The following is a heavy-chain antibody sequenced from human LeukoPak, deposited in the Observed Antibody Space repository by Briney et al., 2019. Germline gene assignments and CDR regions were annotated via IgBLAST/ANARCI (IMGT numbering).Heavy chain of an antibody. CDR1: GFTFSDYY. Sequence: GGSLRLSCAASGFTFSDYYMSWIRQAPGKGLEWVSYISSSGSTIYYADSVKGRFTISRDNAKNSLYLQMNSLRAEDTAVYYCAKVGRTLAVAGTVQDYWGQGTLVTVSS. V-gene: IGHV3-11*01. D-gene: IGHD6-19*01. CDR2: ISSSGSTI. CDR3: AKVGRTLAVAGTVQDY. J-gene: IGHJ4*02.